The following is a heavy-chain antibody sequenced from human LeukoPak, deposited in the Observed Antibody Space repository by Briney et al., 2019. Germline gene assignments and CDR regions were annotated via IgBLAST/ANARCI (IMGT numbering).Heavy chain of an antibody. J-gene: IGHJ4*02. CDR3: STVEHF. Sequence: GGSLRLSCAASGFTFSSSAMSWVRQVPGKGLEWVSRIGSDGSGTSHADSVKGRFTISRDDVKNMLYLQMNSLRVEDTGLYYCSTVEHFWGQGTLVTVSS. CDR1: GFTFSSSA. CDR2: IGSDGSGT. V-gene: IGHV3-74*01. D-gene: IGHD1/OR15-1a*01.